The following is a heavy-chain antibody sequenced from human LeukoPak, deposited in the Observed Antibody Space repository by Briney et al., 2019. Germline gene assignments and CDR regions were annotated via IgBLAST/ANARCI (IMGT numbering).Heavy chain of an antibody. CDR3: ARVGAPYYYYYMDV. CDR2: ISSSGSTI. Sequence: GGSLRLSCAASGFTFSAYSMNWVRQAPGKGLEWVSYISSSGSTIYCADSVKGRFTISRDNAKNSLYLQMNSLRAEDTAVYYCARVGAPYYYYYMDVWGKGTTVTVSS. V-gene: IGHV3-48*04. J-gene: IGHJ6*03. D-gene: IGHD1-26*01. CDR1: GFTFSAYS.